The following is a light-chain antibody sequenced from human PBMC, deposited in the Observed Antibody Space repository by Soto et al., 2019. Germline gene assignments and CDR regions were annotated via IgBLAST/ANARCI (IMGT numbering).Light chain of an antibody. Sequence: EIVLTQSPATLSLSPVERATLSGRASQSVSSYLAWYQQKPGQAPRLLIYDASNRATGIPARFSGSGSGTEFTLTISSLQSEDFAVYYCQQYNNWPPITFGQGTRLEIK. CDR2: DAS. J-gene: IGKJ5*01. CDR1: QSVSSY. V-gene: IGKV3-11*01. CDR3: QQYNNWPPIT.